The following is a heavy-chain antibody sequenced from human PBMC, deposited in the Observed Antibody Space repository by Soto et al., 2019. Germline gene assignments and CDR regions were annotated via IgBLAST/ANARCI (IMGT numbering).Heavy chain of an antibody. J-gene: IGHJ6*02. V-gene: IGHV1-18*01. CDR3: AREGYCISTSCRHYDYYGMDV. D-gene: IGHD2-2*01. Sequence: QVQLVQSGAEVKKPGASVKVSCKASGYTFTSYGISWVRQAPGQGLEWMGWISAYNGNTNYAQKFQGRVTMTTDTPTSKAYMEVRSLRSDDTAVYYCAREGYCISTSCRHYDYYGMDVWGQGTTVTVSS. CDR2: ISAYNGNT. CDR1: GYTFTSYG.